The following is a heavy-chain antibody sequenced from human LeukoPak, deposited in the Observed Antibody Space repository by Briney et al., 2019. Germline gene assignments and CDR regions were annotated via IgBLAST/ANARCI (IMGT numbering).Heavy chain of an antibody. CDR3: ARGECSGGSCYYYYYGMNV. J-gene: IGHJ6*02. D-gene: IGHD2-15*01. CDR1: GFTFSSYA. V-gene: IGHV3-23*01. Sequence: GGSLRLSCAASGFTFSSYAMSWVRQAPGKGLEWVSAISGSLGSTYYADSVKGRFTISRDNSKNTLYLQMDSLRAEDTAVYYCARGECSGGSCYYYYYGMNVWGQGTTVTVSS. CDR2: ISGSLGST.